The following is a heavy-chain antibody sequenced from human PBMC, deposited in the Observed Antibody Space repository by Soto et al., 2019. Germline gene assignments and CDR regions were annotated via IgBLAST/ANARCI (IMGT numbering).Heavy chain of an antibody. J-gene: IGHJ4*02. Sequence: GGSLRLSCAASGFTFSSYAMHWVRQAPGKGLEWVAVISFDGSNKYYADSVKGRFTISRDNSKNTLYLQMNSLRAEDTAVYYCAISSLGTYTVAFDYWGQGTLVTVSS. CDR2: ISFDGSNK. CDR1: GFTFSSYA. D-gene: IGHD3-16*01. V-gene: IGHV3-30-3*01. CDR3: AISSLGTYTVAFDY.